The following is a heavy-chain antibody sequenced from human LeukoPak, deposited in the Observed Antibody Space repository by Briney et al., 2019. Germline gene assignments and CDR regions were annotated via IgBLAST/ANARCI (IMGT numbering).Heavy chain of an antibody. CDR3: ARHRGAKDGSDI. J-gene: IGHJ3*02. CDR2: DIPGDSDT. V-gene: IGHV5-51*01. Sequence: QNVSCQAAEYTITTYRIISERQTHGKNLKRKKSDIPGDSDTRYLPSFEGQVIISADKAINTAYMQWSSLKASDTAMYYCARHRGAKDGSDIWGQGTMVTVAS. CDR1: EYTITTYR. D-gene: IGHD1-26*01.